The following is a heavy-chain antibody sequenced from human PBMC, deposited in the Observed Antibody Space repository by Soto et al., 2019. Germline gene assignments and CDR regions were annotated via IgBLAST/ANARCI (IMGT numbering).Heavy chain of an antibody. J-gene: IGHJ6*02. CDR3: ARSGSEVDV. V-gene: IGHV3-7*01. CDR2: IKEDGSEK. Sequence: EVQLVESGGGLVQPGGSLRLSCAVSGFTFSNYWMTWVRQAPGKGLEWVANIKEDGSEKHYVDSVKGRFTISRDNAEISLYLQMNSLRAEDTAVYYCARSGSEVDVWGQGTTVTVSS. D-gene: IGHD5-12*01. CDR1: GFTFSNYW.